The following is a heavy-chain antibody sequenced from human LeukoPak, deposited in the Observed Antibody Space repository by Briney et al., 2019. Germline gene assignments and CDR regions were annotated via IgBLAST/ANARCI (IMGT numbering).Heavy chain of an antibody. J-gene: IGHJ6*04. V-gene: IGHV7-4-1*02. D-gene: IGHD3-10*01. CDR3: ARRSMVQHLDV. Sequence: ASVRVSCKASGYTFTNHSINWVRQAPGQGLEYMGWIDTNTGNPTYAQAFTGRIVFSLDTSVSTAYLDIRSLKAEDTAVYFCARRSMVQHLDVWGKGTTVIVSS. CDR1: GYTFTNHS. CDR2: IDTNTGNP.